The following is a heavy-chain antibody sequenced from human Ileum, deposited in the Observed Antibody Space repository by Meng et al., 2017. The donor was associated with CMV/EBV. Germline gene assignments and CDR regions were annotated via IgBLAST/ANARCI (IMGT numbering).Heavy chain of an antibody. CDR1: GSAFSDYY. D-gene: IGHD3-3*01. J-gene: IGHJ4*02. V-gene: IGHV4-34*01. CDR3: ARASPQRRFLSY. CDR2: INHRGNT. Sequence: VQLTQWGAGLLKPSETLSLMCAVQGSAFSDYYWTWIRQFPGKGLEWIGEINHRGNTNYNPSLKSRVTISIDTSRNQFSLKLTSVTATDKAVYYCARASPQRRFLSYWGQGTLVTVSS.